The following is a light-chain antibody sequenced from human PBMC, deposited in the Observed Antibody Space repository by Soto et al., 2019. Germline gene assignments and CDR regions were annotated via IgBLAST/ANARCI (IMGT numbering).Light chain of an antibody. V-gene: IGKV3-20*01. J-gene: IGKJ3*01. CDR2: GAS. CDR1: QSVSSSY. Sequence: EIVLTQSPGTLSLSPGERATLSCRASQSVSSSYLAWYQQKPGQAPRLLIYGASSRATGIPDRFSGSGSGTDFTLTISRLEPEDVAVYYCQQYGSSPHFGPGTKVDIK. CDR3: QQYGSSPH.